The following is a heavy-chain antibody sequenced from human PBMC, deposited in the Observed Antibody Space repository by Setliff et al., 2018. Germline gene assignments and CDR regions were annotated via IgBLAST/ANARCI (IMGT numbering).Heavy chain of an antibody. CDR1: CYTFTYFG. D-gene: IGHD3-9*01. J-gene: IGHJ6*02. CDR2: LSPYNGQT. V-gene: IGHV1-18*01. CDR3: AKEPAVSLTEAVRRTYYDYAMDA. Sequence: ASVKVPCQASCYTFTYFGLGWVRPAPGQGLEWMGWLSPYNGQTTYAQRFQGRITMTTDTSTDTAYMELRNLRSGDTAIYFCAKEPAVSLTEAVRRTYYDYAMDAWGQGTTVTVSS.